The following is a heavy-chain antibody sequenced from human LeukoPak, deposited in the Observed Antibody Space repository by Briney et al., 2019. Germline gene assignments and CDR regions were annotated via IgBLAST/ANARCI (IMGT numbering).Heavy chain of an antibody. Sequence: SETVSLTCTVSGDSISNYYWSWIRQPAGKGLEWIGRIYRGGSTYYNPSLKSRVTMSVDTSKNQFSLNLSSVTAADTAVYYCARDVGGYDGYDYFDYWGQGTLVTVSS. CDR2: IYRGGST. D-gene: IGHD5-12*01. CDR3: ARDVGGYDGYDYFDY. J-gene: IGHJ4*02. V-gene: IGHV4-4*07. CDR1: GDSISNYY.